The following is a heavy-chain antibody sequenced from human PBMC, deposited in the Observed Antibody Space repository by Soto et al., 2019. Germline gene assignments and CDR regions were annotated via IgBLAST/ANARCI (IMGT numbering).Heavy chain of an antibody. D-gene: IGHD2-15*01. CDR1: GFTFSSYW. Sequence: EVQLVESGGGLVQPGGSLRLSCAASGFTFSSYWMSWVRQAPGKGLEWVANIKQDGSEKYYVESVKGRFTISRDNAKNSLYLQMNSLRAEDTAVYYCARDLGGYCSGGSCYSDYWGQGTLVTVSS. CDR2: IKQDGSEK. V-gene: IGHV3-7*01. J-gene: IGHJ4*02. CDR3: ARDLGGYCSGGSCYSDY.